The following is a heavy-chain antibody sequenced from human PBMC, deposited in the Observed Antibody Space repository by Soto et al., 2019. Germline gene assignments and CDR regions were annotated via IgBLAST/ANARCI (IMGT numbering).Heavy chain of an antibody. D-gene: IGHD5-12*01. CDR3: AKELATMGDYYDYYGMYV. Sequence: QVQLVESGGGVVQPGRSLRLSCAASGFTFSSYGMHWVRQAPGKGLEWVAVISYDGSNKYYADSVKGRFTISRDNSKNTLYLQMNSRRAEDTAVYYCAKELATMGDYYDYYGMYVWCQGTTVTVSS. CDR1: GFTFSSYG. V-gene: IGHV3-30*18. CDR2: ISYDGSNK. J-gene: IGHJ6*02.